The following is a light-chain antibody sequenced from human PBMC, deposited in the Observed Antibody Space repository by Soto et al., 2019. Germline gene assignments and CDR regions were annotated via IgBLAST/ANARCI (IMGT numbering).Light chain of an antibody. V-gene: IGLV3-1*01. CDR3: QAWVTSVV. CDR2: QDD. CDR1: NLATNY. J-gene: IGLJ2*01. Sequence: SYELTQPPSLSVSPGQTASITCSGDNLATNYVFWYQQKAGQSPVVVIYQDDKRPSGIPERFSGSNSGNTATLTITGTQAMDEADYYCQAWVTSVVFGGGTKLTVL.